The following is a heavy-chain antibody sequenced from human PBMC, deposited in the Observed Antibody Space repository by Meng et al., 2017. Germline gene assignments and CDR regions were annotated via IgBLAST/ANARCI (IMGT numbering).Heavy chain of an antibody. D-gene: IGHD3-10*01. J-gene: IGHJ4*02. Sequence: QGRLHEPGPGLVKPSQTLSLTCTVSGGSISSGGYYWSWIRQHPGKGLEWIGYIYYSGSTYYNPSLKSLVTISVDTSKNQFSLKLSSVTAADTAVYYCARVPGGIGAADYWGQGTLVTVSS. CDR3: ARVPGGIGAADY. CDR1: GGSISSGGYY. CDR2: IYYSGST. V-gene: IGHV4-31*01.